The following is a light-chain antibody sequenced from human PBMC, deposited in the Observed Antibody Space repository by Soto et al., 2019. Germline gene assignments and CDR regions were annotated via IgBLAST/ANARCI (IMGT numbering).Light chain of an antibody. V-gene: IGKV3-20*01. Sequence: EIVLTQSPGTLSLSPGERATLSCSASQSVSSGYFAWYQQRPGQAPRLLIYGASSRATGIPDRFSGSGSGTDCTLTISRLEPEDFAVYYCQQYGSSPRTFGQGTKLEIK. J-gene: IGKJ2*01. CDR1: QSVSSGY. CDR2: GAS. CDR3: QQYGSSPRT.